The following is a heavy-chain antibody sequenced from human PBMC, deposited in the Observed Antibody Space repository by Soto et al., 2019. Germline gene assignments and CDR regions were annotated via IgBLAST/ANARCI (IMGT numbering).Heavy chain of an antibody. V-gene: IGHV1-8*01. CDR3: ARAYGAGSFDF. CDR1: GYTFRSYD. Sequence: QVQLVQSGAEVKKPGASVKVSCTGSGYTFRSYDIHWVRQATGQGLEWMGWVNPNTGNTGYAQKFQGRVTMTRVMSKSSAYMEVNSLTSEDTAIYYCARAYGAGSFDFWGQGTLVSVSS. D-gene: IGHD3-10*01. CDR2: VNPNTGNT. J-gene: IGHJ5*01.